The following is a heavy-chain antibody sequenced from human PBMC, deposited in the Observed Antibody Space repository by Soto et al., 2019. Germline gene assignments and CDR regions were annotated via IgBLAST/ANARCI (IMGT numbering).Heavy chain of an antibody. CDR3: AKDLSSNGLGCGH. J-gene: IGHJ4*02. D-gene: IGHD2-21*01. CDR2: TRFDGSTE. V-gene: IGHV3-30*18. Sequence: QVHLVQSGGGMVQPGGSLRLTCEGSGFFINAYAMHWFRQAPGKGLQWVAVTRFDGSTEYSADSERGRFTVSRDISRNTFFLQLTNLRPDDTAMYYCAKDLSSNGLGCGHWGQGALVTVSP. CDR1: GFFINAYA.